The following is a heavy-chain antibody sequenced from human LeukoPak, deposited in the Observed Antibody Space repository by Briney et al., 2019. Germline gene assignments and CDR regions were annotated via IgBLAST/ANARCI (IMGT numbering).Heavy chain of an antibody. Sequence: ASVKVSCKASGYTFTGYYMHWVRQAPGLGLEWMGWINPNSGGTNYAQKFQGRVTMTRDTSISTAYMELSRLRSDDTAVYYCARGDGYSSTRPFDYWGQGTLVTVSS. J-gene: IGHJ4*02. CDR3: ARGDGYSSTRPFDY. D-gene: IGHD6-13*01. CDR2: INPNSGGT. V-gene: IGHV1-2*02. CDR1: GYTFTGYY.